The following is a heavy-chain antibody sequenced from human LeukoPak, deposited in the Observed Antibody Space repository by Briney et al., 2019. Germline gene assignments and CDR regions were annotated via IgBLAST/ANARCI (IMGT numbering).Heavy chain of an antibody. Sequence: SETLSLTCTVSGGSISSSTCYWGWIRQPPGKGLEWIGSIYYSGSTYYNPSLKSRVTISVDTSKNQFSLKLSSVTPEDTAVYYCTRERLGGDSYYYMDVWGKGTTVTVSS. CDR1: GGSISSSTCY. D-gene: IGHD2-21*01. CDR3: TRERLGGDSYYYMDV. J-gene: IGHJ6*03. V-gene: IGHV4-39*07. CDR2: IYYSGST.